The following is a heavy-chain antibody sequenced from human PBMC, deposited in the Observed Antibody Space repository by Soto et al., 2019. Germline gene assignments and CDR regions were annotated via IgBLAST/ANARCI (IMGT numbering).Heavy chain of an antibody. CDR1: GDSINSADYY. Sequence: NPSETLSLTCTVSGDSINSADYYWSWIRQPPGKGLEWISHIYYSGSTYYSPSLKSRVTISIDTSKNQFSLKMASVTAADTAVYYCARDRGSTWMYKWFDPWGQGTQVTVSS. D-gene: IGHD6-13*01. J-gene: IGHJ5*02. CDR3: ARDRGSTWMYKWFDP. V-gene: IGHV4-30-4*01. CDR2: IYYSGST.